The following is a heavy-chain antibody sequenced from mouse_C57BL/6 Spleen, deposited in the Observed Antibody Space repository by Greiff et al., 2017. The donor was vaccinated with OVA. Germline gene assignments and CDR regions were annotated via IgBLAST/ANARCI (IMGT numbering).Heavy chain of an antibody. CDR1: GYAFSSSW. J-gene: IGHJ4*01. V-gene: IGHV1-82*01. Sequence: VQLQQSGPELVKPGASVKISCKASGYAFSSSWMNWVKQRPGQGLEWIGRIYPGDGDTNYNGKFKGKATLTADKSSSTAYMQLSSLTSEDSAVYFCARSYDYDDGDYWGQGTSVTVSS. CDR3: ARSYDYDDGDY. D-gene: IGHD2-4*01. CDR2: IYPGDGDT.